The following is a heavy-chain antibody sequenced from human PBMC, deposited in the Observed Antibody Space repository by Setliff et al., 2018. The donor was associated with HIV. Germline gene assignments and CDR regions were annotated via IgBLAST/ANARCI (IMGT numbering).Heavy chain of an antibody. CDR3: VRPSFGIGGGSMFDS. D-gene: IGHD3-3*01. J-gene: IGHJ4*02. Sequence: SETLSLTCTVSGGSISNSSSYWGWIRQPPGKGLEWIASVHYGGSIFYNPSLKSRVTLSVGTSKRQFFLNLSSATTADTAMYYCVRPSFGIGGGSMFDSWGQGIVVTVSS. V-gene: IGHV4-39*01. CDR1: GGSISNSSSY. CDR2: VHYGGSI.